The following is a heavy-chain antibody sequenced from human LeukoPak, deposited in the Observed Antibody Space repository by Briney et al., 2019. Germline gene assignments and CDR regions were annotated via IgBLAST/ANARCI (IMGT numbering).Heavy chain of an antibody. D-gene: IGHD3-10*01. V-gene: IGHV4-61*01. CDR2: IYYSGSA. J-gene: IGHJ5*02. Sequence: SETLSLTCTVSGGSVSSGSYYWSWIRQPPGKGLEWIGYIYYSGSAKYNPSLKSRVTISVDTSKNQFSLKLTSVTAADTAVYYCARGFGDWGLSWFDPWGQGALVTVSS. CDR3: ARGFGDWGLSWFDP. CDR1: GGSVSSGSYY.